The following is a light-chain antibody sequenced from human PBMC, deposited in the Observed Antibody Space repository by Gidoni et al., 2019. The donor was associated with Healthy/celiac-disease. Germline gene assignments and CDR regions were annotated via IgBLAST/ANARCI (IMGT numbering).Light chain of an antibody. CDR1: QRVSSSY. Sequence: EIVLTQSPGTLSLSPGARATLSCRASQRVSSSYLAWYQQKPGQAPRLLICGASNRATGIADRFSGSGSGTDFTLTISRVEPEDFAVYYCQQYGSSPWTFGQGTRVEIK. CDR3: QQYGSSPWT. J-gene: IGKJ1*01. V-gene: IGKV3-20*01. CDR2: GAS.